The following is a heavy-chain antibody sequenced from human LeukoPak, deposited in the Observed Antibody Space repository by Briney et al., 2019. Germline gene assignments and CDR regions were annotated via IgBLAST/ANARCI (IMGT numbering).Heavy chain of an antibody. CDR3: ARERTRSGTPFYFDY. D-gene: IGHD3-10*01. CDR2: IIPIFGTA. V-gene: IGHV1-69*05. CDR1: GGTFSSYA. J-gene: IGHJ4*02. Sequence: SVKVSCKASGGTFSSYAISWVRQAPGQGLEWMGRIIPIFGTANYAQKFQGRVTITTDESTSTAYMELSSLRSEDTAVYYCARERTRSGTPFYFDYWSQGTLVTVSS.